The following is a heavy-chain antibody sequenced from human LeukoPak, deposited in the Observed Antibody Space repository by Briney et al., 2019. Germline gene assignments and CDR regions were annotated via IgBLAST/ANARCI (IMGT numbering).Heavy chain of an antibody. CDR3: ARGTYSSGWYDDAFDI. Sequence: PGGSLRLSCAASGFTFSSYDMHWVRQATGKGLEWVSAIGTAGDTYYPGSVKGRFTISRENAKNSLYLQMNSLRAGDTAVYYCARGTYSSGWYDDAFDIWGQETIVTVSS. V-gene: IGHV3-13*01. CDR2: IGTAGDT. J-gene: IGHJ3*02. CDR1: GFTFSSYD. D-gene: IGHD6-19*01.